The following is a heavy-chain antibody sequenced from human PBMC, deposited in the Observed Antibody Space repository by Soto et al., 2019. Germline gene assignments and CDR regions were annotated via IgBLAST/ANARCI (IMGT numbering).Heavy chain of an antibody. J-gene: IGHJ4*02. D-gene: IGHD6-13*01. V-gene: IGHV3-73*02. CDR2: IGSKANSYAT. CDR1: GFTFSGSA. Sequence: EVQMVESGGGLVQPGGSLKVSCAASGFTFSGSAIHWVRQASGKGLEWVGRIGSKANSYATAYGASVKGRFTISRDDSKNTAYLQMNSLKTEDTAVYYCTRRLTAAAGDYWGQGTLVTVSS. CDR3: TRRLTAAAGDY.